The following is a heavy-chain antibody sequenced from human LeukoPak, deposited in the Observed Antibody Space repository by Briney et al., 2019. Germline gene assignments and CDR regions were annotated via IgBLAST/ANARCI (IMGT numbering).Heavy chain of an antibody. CDR2: ISAYNGNT. Sequence: ASVKVSCKASGYTFTSYGISWVRQAPGQGLEWMGWISAYNGNTNYAQKLQGRVTMTTDTSTSTAYMELRSLRSDDTAVYYCARVWEDYYGSANRFDPWGQGTLVTVSS. V-gene: IGHV1-18*04. D-gene: IGHD3-10*01. J-gene: IGHJ5*02. CDR3: ARVWEDYYGSANRFDP. CDR1: GYTFTSYG.